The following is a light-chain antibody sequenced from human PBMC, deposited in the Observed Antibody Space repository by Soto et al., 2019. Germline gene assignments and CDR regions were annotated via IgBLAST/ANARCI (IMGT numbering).Light chain of an antibody. Sequence: QSVLTQPPSASGSPGQSVTISCTGTSSDVGGYNFVSWYQQHPGKAPKLMIYEVSKRPSGVPDRFSGSKSGNTASLTVSGLQAEDEADYYCSSNAGSNNRYVFGTGTKVTVL. CDR2: EVS. CDR3: SSNAGSNNRYV. J-gene: IGLJ1*01. V-gene: IGLV2-8*01. CDR1: SSDVGGYNF.